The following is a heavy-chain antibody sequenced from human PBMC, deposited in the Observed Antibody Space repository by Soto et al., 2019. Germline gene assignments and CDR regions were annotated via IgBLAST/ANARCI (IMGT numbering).Heavy chain of an antibody. D-gene: IGHD2-2*01. J-gene: IGHJ6*01. CDR2: IIPILNSP. Sequence: SVKVSCKASGCTFGSYAITWVRRAPGQGLEWLGGIIPILNSPAYAQKFQARVVITADEITNTAYMELNSLRFDDTAVYYCAREAPYCNSATCPQFYDMQVLGQGTTVNVSS. CDR3: AREAPYCNSATCPQFYDMQV. V-gene: IGHV1-69*13. CDR1: GCTFGSYA.